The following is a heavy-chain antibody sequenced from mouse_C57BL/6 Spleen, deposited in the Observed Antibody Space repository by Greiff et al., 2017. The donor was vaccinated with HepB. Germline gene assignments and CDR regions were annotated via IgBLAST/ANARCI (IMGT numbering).Heavy chain of an antibody. J-gene: IGHJ2*01. Sequence: EVKLVESEGGLVQPGRSMKLSCTASGFTFSDYYMAWVRQVPEKGLEWVANINYDGSSTYYLDSLKSRFIISRDNAKNILYLQMSSLKSEDTATYYCARDRDYLFDYWGQGTTLTVSS. CDR3: ARDRDYLFDY. CDR1: GFTFSDYY. D-gene: IGHD2-4*01. CDR2: INYDGSST. V-gene: IGHV5-16*01.